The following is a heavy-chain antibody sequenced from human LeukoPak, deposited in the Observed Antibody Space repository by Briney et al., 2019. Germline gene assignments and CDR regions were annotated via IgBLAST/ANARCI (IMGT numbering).Heavy chain of an antibody. Sequence: PSETLSLTCIVSGGSISSSSYYWSWIRQPPGKGLEWIGYIYYSGSTNYNPSLKSRVTISVDTSKNQFSLKLSSVTAADTAVYYCARNERGTAMVTSFDYWGQGTLVTVSS. CDR3: ARNERGTAMVTSFDY. CDR2: IYYSGST. CDR1: GGSISSSSYY. J-gene: IGHJ4*02. V-gene: IGHV4-61*05. D-gene: IGHD5-18*01.